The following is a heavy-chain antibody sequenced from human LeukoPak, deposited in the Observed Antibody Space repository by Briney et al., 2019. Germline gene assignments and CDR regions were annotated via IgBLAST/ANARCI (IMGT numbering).Heavy chain of an antibody. CDR1: GFTFSGSA. Sequence: GGSLRLSCAASGFTFSGSAMHWVRQASGKGLEWVGRIRSKANSYATAYAASVKGRFTTSRDDSKNTAYLQMNSLKTEDTAVYYCTRPRSGTPFDYWGQGTLVTVSS. CDR3: TRPRSGTPFDY. J-gene: IGHJ4*02. V-gene: IGHV3-73*01. D-gene: IGHD3-10*01. CDR2: IRSKANSYAT.